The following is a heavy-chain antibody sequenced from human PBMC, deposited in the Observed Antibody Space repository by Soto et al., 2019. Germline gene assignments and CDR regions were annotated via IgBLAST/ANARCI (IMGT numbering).Heavy chain of an antibody. Sequence: SETLSLTCTVSGGSISSGGYYWSWIRQHPGKGLEWIGYIYYSGSTYYNPSLKSRVTISVDTSKNQFSLQLSSVTAADTAVYYCARVRVIITMVRGVIPRGMDVWGQGTTVTVSS. V-gene: IGHV4-31*03. CDR1: GGSISSGGYY. D-gene: IGHD3-10*01. J-gene: IGHJ6*02. CDR3: ARVRVIITMVRGVIPRGMDV. CDR2: IYYSGST.